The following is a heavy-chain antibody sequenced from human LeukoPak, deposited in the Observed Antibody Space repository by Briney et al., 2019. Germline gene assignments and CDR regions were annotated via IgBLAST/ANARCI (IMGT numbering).Heavy chain of an antibody. CDR2: IYYSGST. J-gene: IGHJ4*02. D-gene: IGHD3-10*02. V-gene: IGHV4-39*01. Sequence: SETLSLTCTVSGGSISSSSYYWGWIRQPPGNGLEWIGSIYYSGSTYYNPSLKSRVTISVDTSKNQFSLKLSSVTAADTAVYYCARVGVWGVIIQHFDYWGQGTLVTVSS. CDR3: ARVGVWGVIIQHFDY. CDR1: GGSISSSSYY.